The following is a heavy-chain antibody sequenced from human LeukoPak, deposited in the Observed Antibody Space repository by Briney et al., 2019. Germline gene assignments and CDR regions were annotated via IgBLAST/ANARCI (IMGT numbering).Heavy chain of an antibody. CDR3: ARFPRLLWFGDSAFDI. CDR2: INPNSGGT. V-gene: IGHV1-2*02. D-gene: IGHD3-10*01. Sequence: GASVKVSCTASGYTFTGYYMHWVRQAPGQGLEWMGWINPNSGGTNYAQKFQGRVTMTRDTSISTAYMELGRLRSDDTAVYYCARFPRLLWFGDSAFDIWGQGTRVTVSS. J-gene: IGHJ3*02. CDR1: GYTFTGYY.